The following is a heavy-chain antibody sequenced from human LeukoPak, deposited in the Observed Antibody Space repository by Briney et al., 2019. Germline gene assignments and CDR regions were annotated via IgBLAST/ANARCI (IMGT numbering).Heavy chain of an antibody. CDR3: TSQLVRGYYYFMDV. J-gene: IGHJ6*03. CDR1: GFTFCGSA. Sequence: GGSLRLSCAASGFTFCGSAMHWVRQASGKGLEWVGRIRSKANSYATAYAASVKGRFNISRDDSKNTAYLQMNSLKTEDTAVYYYTSQLVRGYYYFMDVWGKGTKVTVSS. D-gene: IGHD6-6*01. CDR2: IRSKANSYAT. V-gene: IGHV3-73*01.